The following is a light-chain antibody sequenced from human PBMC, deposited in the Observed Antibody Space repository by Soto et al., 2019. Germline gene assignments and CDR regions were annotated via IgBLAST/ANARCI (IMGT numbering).Light chain of an antibody. CDR1: QSVLYSSNNKNY. CDR2: WAS. Sequence: DIVLTQSPDSLAVSLGERATINCKSSQSVLYSSNNKNYLAWYQQKPGQPPKLLIYWASTRESGVPDRFSGSGSGTDCPLTISSLQAEDVAVYYCQQYYSPWTFGQGTKVEIK. J-gene: IGKJ1*01. CDR3: QQYYSPWT. V-gene: IGKV4-1*01.